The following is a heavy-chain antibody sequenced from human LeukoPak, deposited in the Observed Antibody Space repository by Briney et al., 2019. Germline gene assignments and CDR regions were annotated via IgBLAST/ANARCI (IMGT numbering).Heavy chain of an antibody. J-gene: IGHJ4*02. D-gene: IGHD6-19*01. CDR3: ARDSSLRSAVAGYDY. CDR2: ISSSSSYI. CDR1: GFTFSSYS. Sequence: GGSLRLSCAASGFTFSSYSMNWVRQAPGKGLEWVSSISSSSSYIYYADSVKGRFTISRDNAKNSLYLQMNSLRAEDTAVYYCARDSSLRSAVAGYDYWGQGTLVTVSS. V-gene: IGHV3-21*01.